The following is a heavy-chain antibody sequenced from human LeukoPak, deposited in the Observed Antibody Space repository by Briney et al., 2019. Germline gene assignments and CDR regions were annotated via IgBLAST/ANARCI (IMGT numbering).Heavy chain of an antibody. V-gene: IGHV3-23*01. Sequence: GGSLRLSCAASGXTFSSYAMTWVRQAPGKGQEWVSVISGSGSSTYYADSVKGRFTISRDNSKNTLYLQMNSLRAEDTAVYYCAKRTGDYFDYWGQGTLVSVSS. D-gene: IGHD3/OR15-3a*01. CDR3: AKRTGDYFDY. CDR1: GXTFSSYA. J-gene: IGHJ4*02. CDR2: ISGSGSST.